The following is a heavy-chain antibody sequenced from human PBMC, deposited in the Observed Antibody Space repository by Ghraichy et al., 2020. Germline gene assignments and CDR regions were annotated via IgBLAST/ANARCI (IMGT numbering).Heavy chain of an antibody. CDR3: AREKRVIKGGNWFDP. CDR1: GGSISSYY. V-gene: IGHV4-59*01. D-gene: IGHD3-10*01. J-gene: IGHJ5*02. Sequence: SETLSLTCTVSGGSISSYYWSWIRQPPGKGLEWIGYIYYSGSTNYNPSLKSRVTISVDTSKNQFSLKLSSVTAADTAVYYCAREKRVIKGGNWFDPWGQGTLVTVSA. CDR2: IYYSGST.